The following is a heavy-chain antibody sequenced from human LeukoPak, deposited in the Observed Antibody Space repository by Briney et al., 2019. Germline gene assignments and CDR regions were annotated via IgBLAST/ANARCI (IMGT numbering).Heavy chain of an antibody. V-gene: IGHV1-2*02. CDR3: ARDFSGYSYGFDY. CDR2: INPNSGGT. J-gene: IGHJ4*02. CDR1: GYIFTGYY. D-gene: IGHD5-18*01. Sequence: ASVKVSCKASGYIFTGYYMHWVRQAPGQGLEWMGWINPNSGGTNYAQKFKGRVTMTRDTSISTAYMELSRLRSDDTAVYYCARDFSGYSYGFDYWGQGTLVTVSS.